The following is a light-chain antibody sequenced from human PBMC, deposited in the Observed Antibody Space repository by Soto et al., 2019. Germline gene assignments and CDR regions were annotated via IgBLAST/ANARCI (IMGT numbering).Light chain of an antibody. J-gene: IGLJ1*01. V-gene: IGLV1-40*01. Sequence: KRVTISCTGSSSNIGAGYDVHWYQQLPGTAPKLLIYGNSNRPSGVPDRFSGSKSGTSASLAITGLQAEDEADYYCQSYDSSLSGSGFYVFGTGTKVTVL. CDR3: QSYDSSLSGSGFYV. CDR2: GNS. CDR1: SSNIGAGYD.